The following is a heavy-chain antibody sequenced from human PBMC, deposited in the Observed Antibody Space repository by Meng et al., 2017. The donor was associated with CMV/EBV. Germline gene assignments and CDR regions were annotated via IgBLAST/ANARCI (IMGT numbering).Heavy chain of an antibody. CDR3: ARGQGRIVVNWFDP. V-gene: IGHV3-21*01. CDR2: ISSSSSYI. J-gene: IGHJ5*02. D-gene: IGHD3-22*01. CDR1: GFTFSSYS. Sequence: GGPLRLSCAASGFTFSSYSMNWVRQAPGKGLEWVSSISSSSSYIYYADSVKGRFTISRDNAKNSLYLQMNSLRAEDTAVYYCARGQGRIVVNWFDPWGQGTLVTVSS.